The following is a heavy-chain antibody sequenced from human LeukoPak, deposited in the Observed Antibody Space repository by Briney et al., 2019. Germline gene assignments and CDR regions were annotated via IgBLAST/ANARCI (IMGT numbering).Heavy chain of an antibody. CDR2: TNPNIGST. CDR3: ARDTNIPESETFHY. Sequence: ASVKVSCKASGYTFSDFYIHWVRQAPGQGPEWMGWTNPNIGSTNSAQKFQGRLTMTRDTSISTAYMELSGLRSDDTAVYYCARDTNIPESETFHYWGQGTLVTVSS. J-gene: IGHJ4*02. V-gene: IGHV1-2*02. D-gene: IGHD2-2*02. CDR1: GYTFSDFY.